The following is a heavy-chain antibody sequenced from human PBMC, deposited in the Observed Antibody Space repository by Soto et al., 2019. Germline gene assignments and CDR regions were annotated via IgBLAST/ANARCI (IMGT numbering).Heavy chain of an antibody. CDR1: GFTFSNAW. J-gene: IGHJ4*02. CDR3: TTDLTVTTAWNFEY. Sequence: EVQLVESGGGLVKPGGSLRLSCAASGFTFSNAWMSWVRQAPGKGLEWVGRIKSKTDGGTTDYAAPVKGRFTISRDDSKTTLYLQMNSLKTEDTAVYYCTTDLTVTTAWNFEYWGKGTLVTVSS. D-gene: IGHD4-17*01. V-gene: IGHV3-15*01. CDR2: IKSKTDGGTT.